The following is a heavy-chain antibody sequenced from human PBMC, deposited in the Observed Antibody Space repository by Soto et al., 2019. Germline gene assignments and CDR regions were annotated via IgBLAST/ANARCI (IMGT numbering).Heavy chain of an antibody. CDR2: IYWDDDK. Sequence: SGPTLVNPTQTLTLTRTFSGFSFSTSGEGVGWIRQPPGKALEWLALIYWDDDKRYSPSLKSRLTITKDTSKNQVVLTMTNMDPVDTGTYYCAHSPSRYYYDTSGYPYDTFDIWGQGTMVTVSS. CDR1: GFSFSTSGEG. CDR3: AHSPSRYYYDTSGYPYDTFDI. J-gene: IGHJ3*02. D-gene: IGHD3-22*01. V-gene: IGHV2-5*02.